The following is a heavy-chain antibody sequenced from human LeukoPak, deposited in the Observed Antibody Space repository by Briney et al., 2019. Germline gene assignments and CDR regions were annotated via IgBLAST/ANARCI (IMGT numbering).Heavy chain of an antibody. CDR1: GFTFSSYG. D-gene: IGHD3-16*02. V-gene: IGHV3-30*18. CDR2: ISYDGSNK. J-gene: IGHJ4*02. Sequence: GGSLRLSCAASGFTFSSYGMHWVRQAPGKGLEWVAFISYDGSNKYYADSVKGRFTISRDNSKNTLYLQMNSLRAEDTAVYYCAKAYYVWGSYPLDSWGQGTLVTVSS. CDR3: AKAYYVWGSYPLDS.